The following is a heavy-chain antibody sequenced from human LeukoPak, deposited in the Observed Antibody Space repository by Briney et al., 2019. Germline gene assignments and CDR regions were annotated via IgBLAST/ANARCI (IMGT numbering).Heavy chain of an antibody. CDR1: GYTFTGYY. J-gene: IGHJ5*02. CDR2: INPNSGGT. Sequence: ASVKVSCKASGYTFTGYYMHWVRQAPGQGLEWMGWINPNSGGTNYAQKFQGRVTMTRDTSISTAYMELSRLRSDDTAVYYCARAVSAAGTYSWFDPWGQGTLVTVSS. D-gene: IGHD6-13*01. CDR3: ARAVSAAGTYSWFDP. V-gene: IGHV1-2*02.